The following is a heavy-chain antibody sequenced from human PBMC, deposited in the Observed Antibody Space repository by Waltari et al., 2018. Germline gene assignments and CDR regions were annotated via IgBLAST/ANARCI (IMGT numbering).Heavy chain of an antibody. J-gene: IGHJ6*02. D-gene: IGHD2-15*01. CDR3: ARWGGDIVVVVAATRYYYYGMDV. Sequence: EVQLVESGGGLVKPGGSLRLSCAASGFTFSSYSMNWVRQAPGKGLEWVSSISSSSSYISYADSGKGRFTTSRDNAKNSLYLQMNRLRAEDTAVYYCARWGGDIVVVVAATRYYYYGMDVWGQGTTVTVSS. V-gene: IGHV3-21*01. CDR1: GFTFSSYS. CDR2: ISSSSSYI.